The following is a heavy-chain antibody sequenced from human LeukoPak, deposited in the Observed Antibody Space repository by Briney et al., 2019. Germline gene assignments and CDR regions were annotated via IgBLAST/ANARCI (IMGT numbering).Heavy chain of an antibody. CDR3: ATRGLY. V-gene: IGHV3-30*04. CDR1: GFTFSSYA. Sequence: GRSLRLSCAASGFTFSSYAMHWVRQAPGKGLEWVAVISYDGSNKYYADSVRGRFTISRDNSKNTLYLQMNSLRAEDTAVYYCATRGLYWGQGTLVTVSS. CDR2: ISYDGSNK. J-gene: IGHJ4*02.